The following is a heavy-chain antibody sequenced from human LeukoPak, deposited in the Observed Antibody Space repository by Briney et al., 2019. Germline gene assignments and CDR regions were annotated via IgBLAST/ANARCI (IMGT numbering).Heavy chain of an antibody. Sequence: GGSLRLSCAASGFTVSSNYMRWVRQAPGKGLEWASVIYSGGTTYYADSVKGRFTISRDNSKNTLYPQMNSLRAEDTAVYYCAREYGDYVYYWGQGTLVTVSS. D-gene: IGHD4-17*01. CDR3: AREYGDYVYY. V-gene: IGHV3-66*01. J-gene: IGHJ4*02. CDR2: IYSGGTT. CDR1: GFTVSSNY.